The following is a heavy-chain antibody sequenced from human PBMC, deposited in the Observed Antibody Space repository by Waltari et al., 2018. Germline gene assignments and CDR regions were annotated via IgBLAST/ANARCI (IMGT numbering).Heavy chain of an antibody. CDR2: IYHSGST. CDR1: GYSISSGYY. J-gene: IGHJ4*02. Sequence: QVQLQESGPGLVKPSETLSLTCAVSGYSISSGYYWGWIRQPPGKGLEWIGSIYHSGSTYYNPSLKSRVTISVDTSKNQFSLKLSSVTAADTAVYYCARWWDGDYYFDYWGQGTLVTVSS. CDR3: ARWWDGDYYFDY. D-gene: IGHD4-17*01. V-gene: IGHV4-38-2*01.